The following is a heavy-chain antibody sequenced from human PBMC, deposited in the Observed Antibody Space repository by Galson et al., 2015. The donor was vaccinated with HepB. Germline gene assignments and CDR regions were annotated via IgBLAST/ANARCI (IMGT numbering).Heavy chain of an antibody. Sequence: SLRLSCAASGFTFSSYAMHWVRQAPGKGLEWVAVISYDGSNKYYADSVKGRFTISRDNSKNTLYLQMNSLRAEDTAVYYCARDMTTVTTAFDYWGQGTLVTVSS. CDR3: ARDMTTVTTAFDY. V-gene: IGHV3-30*04. J-gene: IGHJ4*02. CDR2: ISYDGSNK. D-gene: IGHD4-17*01. CDR1: GFTFSSYA.